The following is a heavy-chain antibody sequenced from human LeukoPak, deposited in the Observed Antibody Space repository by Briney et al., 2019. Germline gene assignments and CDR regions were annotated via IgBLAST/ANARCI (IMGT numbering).Heavy chain of an antibody. V-gene: IGHV3-30*06. J-gene: IGHJ4*02. CDR2: ISYDGSNK. D-gene: IGHD3-16*01. CDR3: AKGSFYGGGYADY. Sequence: GGSLRLSCVASGFTFSSYGMHWVRQIPGKGLEWVAVISYDGSNKYYADSVKGRFTISRDNSKNTLYLQMNSLRAEDTAVYYCAKGSFYGGGYADYWGQGTLVTVSS. CDR1: GFTFSSYG.